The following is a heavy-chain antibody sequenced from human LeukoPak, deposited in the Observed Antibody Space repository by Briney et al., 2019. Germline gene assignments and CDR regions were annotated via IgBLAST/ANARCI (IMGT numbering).Heavy chain of an antibody. V-gene: IGHV3-21*01. Sequence: PGGSLRLSCAASGFTFSSHSMTWVRQAPGKGLEWISSMSSGSRYIYYADSVRGRFTISRDNAKNSLFLQMNSLRAEDTAVYYCARISRDYYDSSGSLGYWGQGTLVTVSS. J-gene: IGHJ4*02. D-gene: IGHD3-22*01. CDR2: MSSGSRYI. CDR1: GFTFSSHS. CDR3: ARISRDYYDSSGSLGY.